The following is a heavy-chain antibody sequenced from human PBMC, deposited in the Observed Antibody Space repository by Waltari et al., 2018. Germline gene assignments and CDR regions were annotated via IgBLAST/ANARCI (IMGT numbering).Heavy chain of an antibody. J-gene: IGHJ6*03. CDR1: GCSFSNSE. V-gene: IGHV3-48*03. CDR2: IDNSGSTT. Sequence: EVQVVESGGGWVQPGGSLRLSCVASGCSFSNSEMNWVRQAPGKGLEWVSYIDNSGSTTYYADSVKGRFTISRDNAKNSLYLQMDSLRAEDTAVYYCARPSTEYYYYYYYMDVWGKGTTVTVS. CDR3: ARPSTEYYYYYYYMDV.